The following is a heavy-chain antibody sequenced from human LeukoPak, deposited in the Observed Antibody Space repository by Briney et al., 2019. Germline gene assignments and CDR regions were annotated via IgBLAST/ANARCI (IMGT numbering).Heavy chain of an antibody. Sequence: SVKVSCKASGGTFSSYAISWVRQAPGQGLEWMGGIIPIFGTANYAQKFQGRVTITTDESTSAAYMELSSLRSEDTAVYYCARGRSGKDRYYFDYWGQGTLVTVSS. CDR3: ARGRSGKDRYYFDY. D-gene: IGHD4-23*01. CDR2: IIPIFGTA. CDR1: GGTFSSYA. V-gene: IGHV1-69*05. J-gene: IGHJ4*02.